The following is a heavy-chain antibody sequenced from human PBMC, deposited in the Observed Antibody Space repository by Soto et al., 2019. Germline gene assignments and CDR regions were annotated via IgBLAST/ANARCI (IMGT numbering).Heavy chain of an antibody. D-gene: IGHD5-12*01. CDR2: IHYSGST. J-gene: IGHJ4*02. V-gene: IGHV4-59*01. CDR1: GGSISSYY. Sequence: SETPFLTCTVSGGSISSYYLSWIRQPPGKGLEWIGNIHYSGSTKYNPSLKSRVTMSVDTSKNHFSLRLISVTAADTAIYFCAREGNLGRWLQPLDFWGQGTLVTVSS. CDR3: AREGNLGRWLQPLDF.